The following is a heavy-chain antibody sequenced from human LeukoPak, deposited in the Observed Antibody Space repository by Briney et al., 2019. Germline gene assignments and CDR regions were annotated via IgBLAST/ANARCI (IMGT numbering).Heavy chain of an antibody. CDR1: GGSISSYY. V-gene: IGHV4-59*01. CDR3: ARGPAVPAAKGGGWFDP. CDR2: IYYSGST. D-gene: IGHD2-2*01. Sequence: PSETLSLTCTVSGGSISSYYWSWIRQPPGKGLEWIGYIYYSGSTNYNPSLKSRVTISVDTSKNQFSLKLSSVTAADTAVYYCARGPAVPAAKGGGWFDPWGQGTLVTVSS. J-gene: IGHJ5*02.